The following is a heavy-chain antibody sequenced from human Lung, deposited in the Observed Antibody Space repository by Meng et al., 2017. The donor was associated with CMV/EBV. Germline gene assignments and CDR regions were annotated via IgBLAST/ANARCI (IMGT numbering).Heavy chain of an antibody. CDR3: ARVEVGITSGDY. V-gene: IGHV1-18*01. D-gene: IGHD1-26*01. CDR1: CYTFTNYG. Sequence: LVQSGAGVKNPGASVKCSCKASCYTFTNYGITWVRQAPGQGLEWMGWINAYNGDTNYAQTLQGRVTMTTDTSTSTAYMELRSLRSDDTAVYYCARVEVGITSGDYWGQGTLVTVSS. J-gene: IGHJ4*02. CDR2: INAYNGDT.